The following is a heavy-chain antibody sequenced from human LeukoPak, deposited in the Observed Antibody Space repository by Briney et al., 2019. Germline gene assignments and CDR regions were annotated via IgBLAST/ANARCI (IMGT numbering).Heavy chain of an antibody. J-gene: IGHJ4*02. CDR3: AREQDLRFGELTLDY. CDR1: GGSISSGSYY. V-gene: IGHV4-61*02. CDR2: IYTSGST. D-gene: IGHD3-10*01. Sequence: SETLSLTCTVSGGSISSGSYYWSWIRQPAGKGLEWIGRIYTSGSTNYNPSLKSRVTISVDTSKNQFSLKLSSVTAADTAVYYCAREQDLRFGELTLDYWGQGTLVTVSS.